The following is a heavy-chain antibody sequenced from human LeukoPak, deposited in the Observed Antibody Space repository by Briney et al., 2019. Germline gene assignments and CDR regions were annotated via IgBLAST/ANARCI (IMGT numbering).Heavy chain of an antibody. D-gene: IGHD5-24*01. J-gene: IGHJ4*02. Sequence: GGSLRLSCAASGFTFSSYWMSWVRQAPGKGLEWVANIKQDGSEKYYVDSVKGRFTISRDSAKNSLYLQMNSLRAEDTALYYCAKDQNAYNYVFDYWGQGTLVTVSS. CDR1: GFTFSSYW. CDR2: IKQDGSEK. V-gene: IGHV3-7*03. CDR3: AKDQNAYNYVFDY.